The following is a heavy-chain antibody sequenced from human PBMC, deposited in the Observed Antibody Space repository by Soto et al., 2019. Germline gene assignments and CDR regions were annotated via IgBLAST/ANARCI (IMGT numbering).Heavy chain of an antibody. D-gene: IGHD3-10*01. Sequence: SETLSLTCTVSGGSISSGGYYWSWIRQHPGKGLEWIGYIYYSGSTYYNPSLKSRVTISVDTSKNQFSLKLSSVTAADTAVYYCARRQSERLGKRITMVRGVMNRFDPWGQGTLVTVSS. J-gene: IGHJ5*02. CDR2: IYYSGST. CDR1: GGSISSGGYY. V-gene: IGHV4-31*03. CDR3: ARRQSERLGKRITMVRGVMNRFDP.